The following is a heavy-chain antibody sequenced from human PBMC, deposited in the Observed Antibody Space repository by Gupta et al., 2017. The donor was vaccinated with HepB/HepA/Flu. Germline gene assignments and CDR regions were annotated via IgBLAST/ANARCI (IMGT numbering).Heavy chain of an antibody. V-gene: IGHV3-23*01. Sequence: EVQLLESGGGLVQPGGSLRLSCTASGFTFSSHGMSWVRQAPGKGLEWVSVITNGGVSTYYAESVKGRFTISRDNSKNTLYLQMNSLRVDDTAVYYCAKGGLNYFGSWGQGPLVTVSS. CDR2: ITNGGVST. CDR1: GFTFSSHG. J-gene: IGHJ4*02. D-gene: IGHD1-26*01. CDR3: AKGGLNYFGS.